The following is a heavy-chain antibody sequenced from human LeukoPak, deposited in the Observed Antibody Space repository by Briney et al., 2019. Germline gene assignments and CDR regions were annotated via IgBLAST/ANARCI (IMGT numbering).Heavy chain of an antibody. J-gene: IGHJ4*02. D-gene: IGHD4/OR15-4a*01. CDR2: IYSDNT. V-gene: IGHV3-53*01. CDR1: GFTVSSNS. CDR3: ARRAGAYSHPYDY. Sequence: GGSLRLSCTVSGFTVSSNSMSWVRQAPGKGLEWVSFIYSDNTHYSDSVKGRFTISRDNSKNTLYLQMNTLRAEDTAVYYCARRAGAYSHPYDYWGQGTLVTVSS.